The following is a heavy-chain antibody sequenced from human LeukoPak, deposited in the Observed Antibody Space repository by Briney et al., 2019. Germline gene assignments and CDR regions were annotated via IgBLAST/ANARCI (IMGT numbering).Heavy chain of an antibody. V-gene: IGHV3-48*02. Sequence: GGSLRLSCAVSGFTFSSCSMNWVRQAPGKGLEWVSYISSSSSTIYYADSVKGRFTISRDNAKNSLYLQMNSLTDEDTAVYYCARVDYGGNPRLDPWGQGTLVTVSS. CDR2: ISSSSSTI. D-gene: IGHD4-23*01. CDR1: GFTFSSCS. CDR3: ARVDYGGNPRLDP. J-gene: IGHJ5*02.